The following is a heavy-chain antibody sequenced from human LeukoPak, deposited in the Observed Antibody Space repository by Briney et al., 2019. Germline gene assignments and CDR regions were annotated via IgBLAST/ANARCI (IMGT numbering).Heavy chain of an antibody. J-gene: IGHJ4*02. CDR2: VYYNGLT. D-gene: IGHD4-17*01. CDR1: GGSISPHY. CDR3: TRERSTVTFDY. V-gene: IGHV4-59*11. Sequence: PSETLSLTCTVSGGSISPHYWTWIRQTPGKGLEWIGYVYYNGLTSYNASLRSRLILSVDTARNQVSLKLTSVTAADTAVYYCTRERSTVTFDYWGQGTLVTVS.